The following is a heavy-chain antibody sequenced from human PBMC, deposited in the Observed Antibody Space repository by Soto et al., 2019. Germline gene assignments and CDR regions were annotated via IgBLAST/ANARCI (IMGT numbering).Heavy chain of an antibody. CDR2: ISYDGSNK. J-gene: IGHJ4*02. V-gene: IGHV3-30*18. CDR1: GFTFSSYG. Sequence: WGSLRLSCAASGFTFSSYGIHWVRQAPGKGLEWVAVISYDGSNKYYADSVKGRFTISRDNSKNTLYLQMNSLRAEDTAVYYCAKEGQDYWGQGTLVTVSS. CDR3: AKEGQDY.